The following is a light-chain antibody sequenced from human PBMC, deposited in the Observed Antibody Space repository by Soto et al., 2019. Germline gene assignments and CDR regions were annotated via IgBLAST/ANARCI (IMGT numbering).Light chain of an antibody. CDR3: QQYNSNSPWT. J-gene: IGKJ1*01. Sequence: IQMTQAPSTLSASVGDRVTITCRASQSVNKWFACFQQQPGKDANILIFDGSTLKTGVASRFGGGGSGTEFTITTSGLQHDDYATYYCQQYNSNSPWTFGAGTKVDIK. CDR1: QSVNKW. V-gene: IGKV1-5*01. CDR2: DGS.